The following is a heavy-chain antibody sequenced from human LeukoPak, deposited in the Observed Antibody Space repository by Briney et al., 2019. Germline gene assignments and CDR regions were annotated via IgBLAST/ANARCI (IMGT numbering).Heavy chain of an antibody. J-gene: IGHJ4*02. CDR2: INHSGSS. Sequence: SETLSLTCAVYGGSFSGYYWSWIRQPPGKGLEWIGEINHSGSSNYNPSLKSRVTISVDTSKNQFSLKLSSVTAADTAVYYCARGRSGWRRGFDYWGQGTLVTVSS. CDR1: GGSFSGYY. D-gene: IGHD6-19*01. V-gene: IGHV4-34*01. CDR3: ARGRSGWRRGFDY.